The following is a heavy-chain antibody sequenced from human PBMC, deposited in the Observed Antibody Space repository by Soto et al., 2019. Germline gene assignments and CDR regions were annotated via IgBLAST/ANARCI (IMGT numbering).Heavy chain of an antibody. CDR1: GYTFTSYY. Sequence: ASVKVSCKASGYTFTSYYMRWGRQDPGQGLEWMGIINPSGGSTSYAQKFQGRVTMPRDASTSTLSMERNSLRLREPALYSCARELGAAYGISTSCYSAAYWGHGTRVT. CDR3: ARELGAAYGISTSCYSAAY. V-gene: IGHV1-46*01. CDR2: INPSGGST. D-gene: IGHD2-2*01. J-gene: IGHJ4*01.